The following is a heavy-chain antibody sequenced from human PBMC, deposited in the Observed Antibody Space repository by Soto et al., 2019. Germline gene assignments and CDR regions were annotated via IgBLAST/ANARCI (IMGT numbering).Heavy chain of an antibody. CDR3: ARGSVGPTSDFDY. CDR1: GYTFTGFH. V-gene: IGHV1-2*04. Sequence: QVQLVQSGAEVKQPGASVKVSCKASGYTFTGFHIQWVRQAPRQGLEWMGWINPNGGGRHYAQKFQGWVTMTRDTCVSTAFMGLSSLNSDDTAVYYCARGSVGPTSDFDYWGQGTLVTFSS. CDR2: INPNGGGR. D-gene: IGHD1-26*01. J-gene: IGHJ4*02.